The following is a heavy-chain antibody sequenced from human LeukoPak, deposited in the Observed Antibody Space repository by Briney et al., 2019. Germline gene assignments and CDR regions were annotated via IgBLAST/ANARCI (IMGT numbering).Heavy chain of an antibody. J-gene: IGHJ4*02. D-gene: IGHD7-27*01. CDR1: GFTFSTFA. Sequence: QPGGSLRLSCAASGFTFSTFAMHWARQAPGKGLEWVASISYDGGGKYYGESVKGRFTISRDNSKNTMDLQMNSLRAEDTAVYYCARLGLHGDSDYWGQGTLVTVAS. CDR2: ISYDGGGK. V-gene: IGHV3-30-3*01. CDR3: ARLGLHGDSDY.